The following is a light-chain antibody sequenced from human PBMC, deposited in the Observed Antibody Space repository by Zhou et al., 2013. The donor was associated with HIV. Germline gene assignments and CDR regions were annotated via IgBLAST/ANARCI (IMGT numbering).Light chain of an antibody. V-gene: IGKV1-NL1*01. CDR2: AAS. J-gene: IGKJ2*01. Sequence: DIQMTQSPSSLSASVGDRVTITCRASQVIRNSLAWYQQKPGRAPELLVYAASRLESGVPSRFSGSGSGTDYTLTISRLQPEDFATYYCQRSYGIPYTFGQGTKLEIK. CDR1: QVIRNS. CDR3: QRSYGIPYT.